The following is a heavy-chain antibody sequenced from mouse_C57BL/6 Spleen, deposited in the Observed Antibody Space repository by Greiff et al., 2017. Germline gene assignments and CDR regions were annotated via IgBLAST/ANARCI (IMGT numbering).Heavy chain of an antibody. V-gene: IGHV5-6*02. D-gene: IGHD1-1*01. CDR1: GFPFSSYG. CDR2: ISSGGSYT. Sequence: EVKLVESGGDLVKPGGSLKLSCAASGFPFSSYGMSWVRQTPDKRLEWVATISSGGSYTYSPDSVKGRFTISRDHAKNTLYLQMSSLKSEDTARDDCARRGDYGRDYYAMDYWGQGTSVTVSS. J-gene: IGHJ4*01. CDR3: ARRGDYGRDYYAMDY.